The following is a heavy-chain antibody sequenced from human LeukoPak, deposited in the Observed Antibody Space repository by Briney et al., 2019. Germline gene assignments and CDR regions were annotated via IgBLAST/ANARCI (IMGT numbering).Heavy chain of an antibody. D-gene: IGHD3-22*01. J-gene: IGHJ6*02. CDR2: IYYSGST. CDR3: ARVPIYYYDSSGYSPYYYYYGMDV. CDR1: GGSISSYY. Sequence: PSETLSLTCTVSGGSISSYYWSWIRQPPGKGLEWIGYIYYSGSTNYNPSLKGRVTISVDTSKNQFSLKLSSVTAADTAVYYCARVPIYYYDSSGYSPYYYYYGMDVWGQGTTVTVSS. V-gene: IGHV4-59*01.